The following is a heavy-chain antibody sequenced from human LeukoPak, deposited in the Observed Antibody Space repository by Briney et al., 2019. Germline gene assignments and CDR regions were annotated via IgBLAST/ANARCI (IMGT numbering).Heavy chain of an antibody. CDR1: GFTFSSYA. CDR2: LSGSGGST. J-gene: IGHJ4*02. D-gene: IGHD5-24*01. V-gene: IGHV3-23*01. CDR3: AKGDGFAQTTYFDY. Sequence: GGSLRLSCAASGFTFSSYAMHWVRQAPGKGLEWVLGLSGSGGSTNYADSVKGRFTISRDNSKNTLYLQMNSLGAEDTAVYFCAKGDGFAQTTYFDYWGQGTLVTVSS.